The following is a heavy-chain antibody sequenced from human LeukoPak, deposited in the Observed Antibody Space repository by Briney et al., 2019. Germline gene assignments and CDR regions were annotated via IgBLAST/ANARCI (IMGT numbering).Heavy chain of an antibody. CDR2: ISYDGSNK. V-gene: IGHV3-30*18. CDR3: AKDLYYYGSGSLIMGHYYYDMDV. J-gene: IGHJ6*04. Sequence: PGRSLRLSCAASGFTFSSYGMHWVRQAPGKGLEWVAVISYDGSNKYYADSVKGRFTISRDNSKNTLYLQMNSLRAEDTAVYYCAKDLYYYGSGSLIMGHYYYDMDVWGKGTTVTVSS. D-gene: IGHD3-10*01. CDR1: GFTFSSYG.